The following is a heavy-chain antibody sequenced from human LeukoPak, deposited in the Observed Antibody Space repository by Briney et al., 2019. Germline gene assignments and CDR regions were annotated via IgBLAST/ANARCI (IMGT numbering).Heavy chain of an antibody. Sequence: PSETLSLTCTVSGGSISSGSYYWSWIRQPAGKGLEWIGRIYTRGSTNYNPSLKSRVTMSVDTSKNQFSLKLSSVTAADTAVYYCARSLRDGYTDWGQGTLVTVSS. CDR1: GGSISSGSYY. J-gene: IGHJ4*02. D-gene: IGHD5-24*01. V-gene: IGHV4-61*02. CDR3: ARSLRDGYTD. CDR2: IYTRGST.